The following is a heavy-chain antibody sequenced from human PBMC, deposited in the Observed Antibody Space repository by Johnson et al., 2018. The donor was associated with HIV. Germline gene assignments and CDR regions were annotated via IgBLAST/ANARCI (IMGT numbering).Heavy chain of an antibody. J-gene: IGHJ3*02. V-gene: IGHV3-30-3*01. D-gene: IGHD2-2*01. CDR1: GFTFSTYA. Sequence: QVQLVESGGGVVQPGRFLRLSCAASGFTFSTYAMHWVRQAPGKGLEWVAVISYDGSNKYYADSVKGRFTISRDNSKNTLYLQMNSLRPEDTAVYYCARDCSTSCSDCFDAFDIWGQGTMVTVSS. CDR3: ARDCSTSCSDCFDAFDI. CDR2: ISYDGSNK.